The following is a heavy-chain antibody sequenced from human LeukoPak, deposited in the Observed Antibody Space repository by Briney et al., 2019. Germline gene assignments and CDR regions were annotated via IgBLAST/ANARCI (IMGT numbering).Heavy chain of an antibody. V-gene: IGHV4-39*01. D-gene: IGHD3-10*01. Sequence: SETLSLTCTVSGGSISSSSYYWGWIRQPPGKGLEWIGSIYYSGSTYYNPSLNSRVTISVDTSKNQFSLKLSSVTAADTAVYYCARQIYYGSGSYPRLGWFDPWGQGTLVTVSS. CDR1: GGSISSSSYY. CDR3: ARQIYYGSGSYPRLGWFDP. J-gene: IGHJ5*02. CDR2: IYYSGST.